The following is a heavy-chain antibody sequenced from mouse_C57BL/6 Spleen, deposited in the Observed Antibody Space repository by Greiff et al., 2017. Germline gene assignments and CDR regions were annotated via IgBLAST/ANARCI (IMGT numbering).Heavy chain of an antibody. CDR3: SYDYESFAY. CDR2: INPSSGYT. V-gene: IGHV1-4*01. Sequence: VQVVESGAELARPGASVKMSCEASGYTFTSYTMHWVKQRPGQGLEWIVYINPSSGYTKYNQKFKVQGTLTADKSSSTAYMQLSSLTSEDSAVYFCSYDYESFAYWGQGTTLTVSS. CDR1: GYTFTSYT. D-gene: IGHD2-4*01. J-gene: IGHJ2*01.